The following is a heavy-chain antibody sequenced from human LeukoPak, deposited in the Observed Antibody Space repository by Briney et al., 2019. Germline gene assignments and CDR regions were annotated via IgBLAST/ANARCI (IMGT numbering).Heavy chain of an antibody. V-gene: IGHV4-61*01. J-gene: IGHJ4*02. CDR1: GDSVSSSNYY. CDR3: ARAPFKYYFDY. Sequence: SETLSLTCTVSGDSVSSSNYYWAWIRQPPGKGLEWIGNIYYSGSTNYNPSLKSRVTISVDTSKNQFSLKLSSVTAADTAVYYCARAPFKYYFDYWGQGTLVTVSS. CDR2: IYYSGST.